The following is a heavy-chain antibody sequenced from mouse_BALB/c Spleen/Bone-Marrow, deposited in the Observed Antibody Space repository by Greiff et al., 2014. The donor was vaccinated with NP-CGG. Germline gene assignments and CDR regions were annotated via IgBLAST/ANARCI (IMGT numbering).Heavy chain of an antibody. J-gene: IGHJ4*01. V-gene: IGHV1S41*01. CDR2: IAPGSGNI. CDR3: ARSYYVSSPYAMDY. CDR1: GYTFTRYW. Sequence: DLVKPGASRKLSFKASGYTFTRYWVKWGKKRAGQGPWWVGRIAPGSGNIYYNEMFKVKATLTVDASSSTAYIQLSSLSSEDSAVYFCARSYYVSSPYAMDYWGQGTSVTVSS. D-gene: IGHD1-1*01.